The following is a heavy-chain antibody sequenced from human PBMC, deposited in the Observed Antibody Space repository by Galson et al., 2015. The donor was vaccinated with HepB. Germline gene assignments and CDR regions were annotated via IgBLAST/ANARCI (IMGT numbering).Heavy chain of an antibody. J-gene: IGHJ2*01. Sequence: LSLTCAVSGYSISSSNWWGWIRQPPGKGLEWIGYIYYSGSTDYNPSLKSRVALSVDTSKNQFSLKLSSVTAVDTAVYYCARNRLRWYFELWGRGTLVTVSS. CDR3: ARNRLRWYFEL. CDR2: IYYSGST. V-gene: IGHV4-28*01. CDR1: GYSISSSNW. D-gene: IGHD5-12*01.